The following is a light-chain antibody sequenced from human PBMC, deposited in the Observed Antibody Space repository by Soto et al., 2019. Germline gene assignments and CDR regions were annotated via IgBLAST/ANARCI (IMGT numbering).Light chain of an antibody. Sequence: DIQMTQSPSSLSASVGDRVTITCRASQSISSYLNWYQQKPGKAPKLLIYGASTLQSGVPSRFSGSGSGTDFTLTISSLQPEDVATYYCQKYNSVPPTFGPGTKVEIK. CDR2: GAS. CDR1: QSISSY. CDR3: QKYNSVPPT. V-gene: IGKV1-27*01. J-gene: IGKJ3*01.